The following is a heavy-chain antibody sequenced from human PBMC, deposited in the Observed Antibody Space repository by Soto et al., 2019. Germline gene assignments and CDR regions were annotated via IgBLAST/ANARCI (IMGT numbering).Heavy chain of an antibody. V-gene: IGHV1-2*02. J-gene: IGHJ4*02. D-gene: IGHD5-18*01. CDR3: ARGDTDLDY. Sequence: ASVNVYCKASGYTFIGYYIDWVRQAPGQGLEWMGRITPKSGGTNFAQKFQGRVTMTRDTSISTAYMELSSLRSDDTAVYYCARGDTDLDYWGQGTLVTVSS. CDR2: ITPKSGGT. CDR1: GYTFIGYY.